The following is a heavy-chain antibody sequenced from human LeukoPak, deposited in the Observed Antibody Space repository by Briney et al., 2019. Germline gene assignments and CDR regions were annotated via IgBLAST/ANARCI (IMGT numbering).Heavy chain of an antibody. J-gene: IGHJ4*02. CDR2: INSDGGSP. D-gene: IGHD4-17*01. V-gene: IGHV3-74*01. CDR3: ARDRGWGDYLFDY. CDR1: GFTFSNYW. Sequence: GGSLRLSCAASGFTFSNYWMHWVRQAPGKRLVWVSRINSDGGSPSHADSAKGRFTISRDNVKNTLYLQMNSLRAEDAAVYYCARDRGWGDYLFDYWGQGTLVTVSS.